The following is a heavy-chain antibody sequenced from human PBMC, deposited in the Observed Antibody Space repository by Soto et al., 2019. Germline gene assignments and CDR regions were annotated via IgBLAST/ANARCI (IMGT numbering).Heavy chain of an antibody. J-gene: IGHJ4*01. V-gene: IGHV1-8*01. D-gene: IGHD2-8*01. CDR1: GYTFTSFD. CDR3: AREWTHIDY. Sequence: ASVKVSCKASGYTFTSFDVNWVRQATGQGLEWMGWMNPNSATRRYSQKFQGRLTMTKNTSVNTAYMELSGLTSEDTAVYYCAREWTHIDYWGQGTLVTVSS. CDR2: MNPNSATR.